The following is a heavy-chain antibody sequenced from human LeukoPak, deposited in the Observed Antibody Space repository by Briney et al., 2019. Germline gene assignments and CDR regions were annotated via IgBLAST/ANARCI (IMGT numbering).Heavy chain of an antibody. CDR1: GFTFSTHT. CDR3: AKDLKPDSGYDVDH. Sequence: GGSLRLSCAASGFTFSTHTMSWVRQAPGKGLEWVSALWGNNKNIYYADSVKGRFTISRDNSGNMVYLQMSDLRVEGTAVYYCAKDLKPDSGYDVDHWGQGILVTVSS. V-gene: IGHV3-23*01. D-gene: IGHD5-12*01. J-gene: IGHJ4*02. CDR2: LWGNNKNI.